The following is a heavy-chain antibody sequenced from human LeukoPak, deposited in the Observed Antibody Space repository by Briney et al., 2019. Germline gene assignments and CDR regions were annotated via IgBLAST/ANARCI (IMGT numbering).Heavy chain of an antibody. V-gene: IGHV3-74*01. Sequence: ETGGSLRLSCAASGFTFSSYWMHWVRQAPGKGLVWVSRINGDGSSTSYADSVKGRFTVSRDNSKNTLYLQMNSLRAEDTAVYYCAKDPHSPLVPEYYFDYWGQGTLVTVSS. CDR2: INGDGSST. CDR1: GFTFSSYW. D-gene: IGHD6-13*01. J-gene: IGHJ4*02. CDR3: AKDPHSPLVPEYYFDY.